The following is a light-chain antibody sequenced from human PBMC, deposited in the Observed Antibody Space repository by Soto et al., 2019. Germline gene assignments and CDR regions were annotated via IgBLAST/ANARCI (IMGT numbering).Light chain of an antibody. J-gene: IGKJ1*01. CDR2: GVS. Sequence: IVLTQSPGTLSLSPGERATLSCRASQSISHNYLAWYQQEPGQAPRLLIHGVSIRATGIPDRFSGSVSGTDFTLSISRLEPEDCAVYYCQLYSGSPWTFGRGTKVEIK. CDR1: QSISHNY. V-gene: IGKV3-20*01. CDR3: QLYSGSPWT.